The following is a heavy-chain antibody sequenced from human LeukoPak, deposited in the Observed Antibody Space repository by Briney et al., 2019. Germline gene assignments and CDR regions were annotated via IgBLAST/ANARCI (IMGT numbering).Heavy chain of an antibody. CDR3: ARDRSGGGFGEFYNWFDP. Sequence: SQTLSLTCTVSGGSISSGGYYWSWIRQHPGKGLEWIGYIYYSGSTYYNPSLKSRVTISVDTSKNQFSLKLSSVTAADRAVYYCARDRSGGGFGEFYNWFDPWGQGTLVTVSS. CDR1: GGSISSGGYY. CDR2: IYYSGST. J-gene: IGHJ5*02. D-gene: IGHD3-10*01. V-gene: IGHV4-31*03.